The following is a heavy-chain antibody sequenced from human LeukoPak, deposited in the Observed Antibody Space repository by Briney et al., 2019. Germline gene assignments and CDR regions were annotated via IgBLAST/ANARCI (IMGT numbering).Heavy chain of an antibody. D-gene: IGHD2-8*01. V-gene: IGHV3-11*01. CDR3: STDPRLLIY. CDR1: GFGFSDSY. J-gene: IGHJ4*01. CDR2: ISGSGSDI. Sequence: PGGSLRFSCVVSGFGFSDSYMTWIRQTPGKGLEWLAYISGSGSDIYYADSVKGRFTISRDNAKNSLYLQMNSLRPDDTALYYCSTDPRLLIYWGHGTLVTVSS.